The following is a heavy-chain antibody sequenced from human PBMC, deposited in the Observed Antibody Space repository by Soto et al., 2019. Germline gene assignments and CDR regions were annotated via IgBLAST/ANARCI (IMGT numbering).Heavy chain of an antibody. Sequence: QVQLQQWGAGLLKPSETLSLTCAVYGGSFSGYYWSWIRQPPGKGLEWIGEINHSGSTNYNPSLQSRVTISVDTSKNQFSLKLSSVTAADTAVYYCARGVVVVPAAIDYWGQGTLVTVSS. V-gene: IGHV4-34*01. CDR2: INHSGST. CDR3: ARGVVVVPAAIDY. CDR1: GGSFSGYY. D-gene: IGHD2-2*01. J-gene: IGHJ4*02.